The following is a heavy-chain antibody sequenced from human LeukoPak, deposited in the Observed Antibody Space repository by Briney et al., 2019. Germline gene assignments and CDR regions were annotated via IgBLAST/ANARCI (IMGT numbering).Heavy chain of an antibody. CDR3: GKLSLWELPLFDP. CDR2: IYTSGST. J-gene: IGHJ5*02. D-gene: IGHD1-26*01. CDR1: GGSISSYY. V-gene: IGHV4-4*09. Sequence: SETLSLTCTVSGGSISSYYWSWIRQPPGKGLEWIGYIYTSGSTNYNPSLKSRVTISVDTSKNQFSLKLSSVTAADTAVFYCGKLSLWELPLFDPWGQGTLLTVSS.